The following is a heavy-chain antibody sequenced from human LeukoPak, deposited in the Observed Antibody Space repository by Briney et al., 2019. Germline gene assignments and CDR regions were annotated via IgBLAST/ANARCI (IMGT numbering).Heavy chain of an antibody. D-gene: IGHD5-12*01. CDR1: GLNFSSYA. J-gene: IGHJ4*02. CDR2: ISGSGGST. Sequence: PGGSLRLSCAASGLNFSSYAMSWVRQAPGKVLEWVSAISGSGGSTYYADSVKGRFTISRDNSKNTLYLQMNSLRAEDTAVYYCAKDLSGYDYSSYFDYWGQGTLVTVSS. V-gene: IGHV3-23*01. CDR3: AKDLSGYDYSSYFDY.